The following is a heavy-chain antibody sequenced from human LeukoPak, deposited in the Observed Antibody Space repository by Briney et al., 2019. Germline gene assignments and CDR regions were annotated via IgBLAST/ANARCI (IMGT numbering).Heavy chain of an antibody. CDR3: ARVNSGVVVITDYYFYYMDV. D-gene: IGHD3-22*01. J-gene: IGHJ6*03. V-gene: IGHV4-34*01. Sequence: PSETLSLTCAVYGGAFSGYYWNWIRPPPGEGLERIGEINHRGITNYKSSLKSRVTISLDTSKNQFSLKLSSVTAADTAVYYCARVNSGVVVITDYYFYYMDVWGKGTTVTVSS. CDR2: INHRGIT. CDR1: GGAFSGYY.